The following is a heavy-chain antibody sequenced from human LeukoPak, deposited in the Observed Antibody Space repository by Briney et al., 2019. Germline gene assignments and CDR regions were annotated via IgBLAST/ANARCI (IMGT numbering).Heavy chain of an antibody. V-gene: IGHV3-21*04. Sequence: GGSLRLSCAASGFTFSSYSMNWVRQAPGKGLEWVSSISSSSSYIYYADSVKGRFTISRDNAKNTLYLQMNSLRAEDTAVYYCAKDSKIVGATFRSYHYMDVWGKGTAVTASS. CDR2: ISSSSSYI. D-gene: IGHD1-26*01. CDR1: GFTFSSYS. J-gene: IGHJ6*03. CDR3: AKDSKIVGATFRSYHYMDV.